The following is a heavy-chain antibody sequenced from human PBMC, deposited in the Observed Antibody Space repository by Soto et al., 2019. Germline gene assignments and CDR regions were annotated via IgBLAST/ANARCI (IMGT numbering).Heavy chain of an antibody. Sequence: ASVKVSCKASGGTFSSYAISWVRQAPGQGLEWMGGIIPIFGTANYAQKFQGRVTITADESTSTAYMELSSLRSEDTAVYYCAREPIFGVVTTLYGMDVWGQGTTVTV. D-gene: IGHD3-3*01. V-gene: IGHV1-69*13. CDR3: AREPIFGVVTTLYGMDV. CDR2: IIPIFGTA. CDR1: GGTFSSYA. J-gene: IGHJ6*02.